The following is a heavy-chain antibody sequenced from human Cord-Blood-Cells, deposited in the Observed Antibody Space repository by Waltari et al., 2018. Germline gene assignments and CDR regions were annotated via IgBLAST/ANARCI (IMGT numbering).Heavy chain of an antibody. CDR1: GYIVNGHV. V-gene: IGHV1-8*03. CDR2: MNPKSGKT. Sequence: QVQLVQSGAEVKKPGSSVRVPCKAYGYIVNGHVINWVRQAAGLGLEWMGWMNPKSGKTAYAQKFQGRVTISRDTSVSTAYMELTRLTSDDTAVYYCARVADDGIPYFFLDVWGKGTTVTVSA. J-gene: IGHJ6*04. CDR3: ARVADDGIPYFFLDV. D-gene: IGHD1-26*01.